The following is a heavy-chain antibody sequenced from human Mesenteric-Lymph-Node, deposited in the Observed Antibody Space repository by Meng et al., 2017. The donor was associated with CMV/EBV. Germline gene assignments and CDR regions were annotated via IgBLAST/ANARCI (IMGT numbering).Heavy chain of an antibody. CDR3: ARAPRN. CDR2: IYYSGST. CDR1: GGSISSYY. V-gene: IGHV4-59*12. Sequence: GSLRLSCTVSGGSISSYYWSWIRQPPGKGLEWIGYIYYSGSTNYNPSLKSRVTISVDTSKNQFSLKLSSVTAADTAVYYCARAPRNWGQGTLVTVSS. J-gene: IGHJ4*02.